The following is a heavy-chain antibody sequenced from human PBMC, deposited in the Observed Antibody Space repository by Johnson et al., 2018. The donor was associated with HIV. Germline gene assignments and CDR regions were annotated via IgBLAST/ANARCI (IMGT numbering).Heavy chain of an antibody. V-gene: IGHV3-13*01. J-gene: IGHJ3*02. D-gene: IGHD2-8*01. Sequence: VQLVESGGGVVQPGRSLRLSCAASGFTFSSYAMHWVRQATGKGLEWVSAIGTAGDTYYADFVKGRFSISRDNSKNTLYLQMNSLRAEDTAVYYCAKNGARGDAFDIWGQGTMVTVSS. CDR1: GFTFSSYA. CDR2: IGTAGDT. CDR3: AKNGARGDAFDI.